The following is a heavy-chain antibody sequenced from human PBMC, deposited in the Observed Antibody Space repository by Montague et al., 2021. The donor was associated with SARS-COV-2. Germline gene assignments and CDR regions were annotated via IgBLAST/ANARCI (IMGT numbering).Heavy chain of an antibody. CDR1: GGSITDRTYY. CDR2: INYSGTT. D-gene: IGHD6-13*01. J-gene: IGHJ4*02. Sequence: SETLSLTCSVSGGSITDRTYYWGCIRQSPGKGLEWIGAINYSGTTYYNPSLKSRVTISLDTAKNQFSLKMTSVTAADTAVYYCARHWGIAAADNWGQGTLVTVSS. CDR3: ARHWGIAAADN. V-gene: IGHV4-39*01.